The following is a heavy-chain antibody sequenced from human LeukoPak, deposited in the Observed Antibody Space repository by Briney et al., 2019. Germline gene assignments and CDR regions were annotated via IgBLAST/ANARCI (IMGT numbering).Heavy chain of an antibody. V-gene: IGHV3-30*03. CDR2: ISYDGSNK. CDR1: GFTFSSYG. Sequence: GGSLRLSCAASGFTFSSYGMHWVRQAPGKGLEWVAVISYDGSNKYYADSVKGRFTISRDNSKNTLYLQMNSLRAEDTAVYYCARDRDYAFDYWGQGTLVTVSS. D-gene: IGHD4-17*01. CDR3: ARDRDYAFDY. J-gene: IGHJ4*02.